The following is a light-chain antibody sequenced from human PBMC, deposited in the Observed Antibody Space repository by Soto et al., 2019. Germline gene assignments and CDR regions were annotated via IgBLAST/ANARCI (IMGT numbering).Light chain of an antibody. CDR1: RSNFGRNT. V-gene: IGLV1-44*01. CDR2: TNS. Sequence: QSVLTQPPSASGTPGQRLTISCSGSRSNFGRNTVNWYRQLPGTAPKLLIYTNSQRPSGVPDRFSGSKSGTSASLAISGLQSEDEADYYCATWDDSLNGVIFGGGTKLTVL. CDR3: ATWDDSLNGVI. J-gene: IGLJ2*01.